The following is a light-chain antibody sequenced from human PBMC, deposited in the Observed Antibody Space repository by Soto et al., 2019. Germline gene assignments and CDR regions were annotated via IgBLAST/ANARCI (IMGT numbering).Light chain of an antibody. Sequence: DIVMTQSPLSLPVTPGEPASISCRSSQSLLYSNGDTYLDWYLQKPGQSPQLLIYLASSRASGVPDRFSGSGSGTDITLKISGVEAEDVGVYYCMQTLQAPYTCGQGTKLEIK. V-gene: IGKV2-28*01. CDR3: MQTLQAPYT. CDR1: QSLLYSNGDTY. CDR2: LAS. J-gene: IGKJ2*01.